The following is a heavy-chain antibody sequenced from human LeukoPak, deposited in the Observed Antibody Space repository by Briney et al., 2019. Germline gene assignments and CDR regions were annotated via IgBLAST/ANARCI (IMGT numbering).Heavy chain of an antibody. Sequence: SXVRQAPGQGLEWMGGXIPIFGTANYAQKFQGRVTITADESTSTAYMELSSLRSEDTAVYYCARDESNYYDSSGYYFDYWGQGTLVTVSS. CDR2: XIPIFGTA. D-gene: IGHD3-22*01. V-gene: IGHV1-69*01. CDR3: ARDESNYYDSSGYYFDY. J-gene: IGHJ4*02.